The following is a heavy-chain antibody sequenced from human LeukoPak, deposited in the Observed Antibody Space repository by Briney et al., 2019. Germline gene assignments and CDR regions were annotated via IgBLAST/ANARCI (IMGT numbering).Heavy chain of an antibody. Sequence: PGGSLRLSCAASGFTFSSYGMHWVRQAPGQGLEWVAFIRYDGSNKYYADSVKGRFTISRDNSKNTLYLQMNSLRAEDTAVYYCAKVARGGSSWYFDYWGQGTLVTVSS. D-gene: IGHD6-13*01. V-gene: IGHV3-30*02. CDR1: GFTFSSYG. CDR2: IRYDGSNK. J-gene: IGHJ4*02. CDR3: AKVARGGSSWYFDY.